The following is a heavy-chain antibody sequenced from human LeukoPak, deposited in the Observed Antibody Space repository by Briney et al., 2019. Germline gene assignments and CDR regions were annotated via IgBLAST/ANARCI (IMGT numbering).Heavy chain of an antibody. CDR3: AKSSYYYGSGSYHPMD. CDR2: ISGSGGST. J-gene: IGHJ4*02. CDR1: GFTFSSYA. V-gene: IGHV3-23*01. Sequence: GGSLRLSCTASGFTFSSYAMSWVRQAPGKGLEWVSAISGSGGSTYYADSVKGRFTISRDNSKNTLYLQMNSLRAEDTAVYYCAKSSYYYGSGSYHPMDWGQGTLVTVSS. D-gene: IGHD3-10*01.